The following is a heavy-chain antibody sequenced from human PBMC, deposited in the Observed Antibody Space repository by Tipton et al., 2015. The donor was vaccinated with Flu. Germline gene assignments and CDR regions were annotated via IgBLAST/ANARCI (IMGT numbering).Heavy chain of an antibody. CDR1: GDSMRRDYF. D-gene: IGHD3-10*01. Sequence: TLSLTCTVSGDSMRRDYFWGWIRQAPGKGLEWIGNIHYSGSPHYNPSLKSRVTISVDTSKNQFSLRLNSVTAADTAVYYCARDQGFGDGLTYDYYVMDVWGQGTTVTVSS. CDR3: ARDQGFGDGLTYDYYVMDV. CDR2: IHYSGSP. V-gene: IGHV4-38-2*02. J-gene: IGHJ6*02.